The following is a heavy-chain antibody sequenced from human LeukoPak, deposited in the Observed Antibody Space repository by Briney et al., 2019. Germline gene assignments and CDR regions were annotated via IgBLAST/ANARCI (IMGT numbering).Heavy chain of an antibody. V-gene: IGHV3-23*01. D-gene: IGHD1-1*01. J-gene: IGHJ4*02. Sequence: GGSLRLSCAASGFTFSTYAMNWVRQASGKGLEWVSTIRSNGATASNADSVKGRFTISRDNSKNTVYLQVNSLRVEDTAIYYCARGQEFDDGVFDSWGQGTLVTVSS. CDR3: ARGQEFDDGVFDS. CDR2: IRSNGATA. CDR1: GFTFSTYA.